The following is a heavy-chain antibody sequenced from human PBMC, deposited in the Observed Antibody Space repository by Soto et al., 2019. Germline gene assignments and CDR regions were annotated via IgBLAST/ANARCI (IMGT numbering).Heavy chain of an antibody. Sequence: QVHLVQSGAEVERPGSSVTVSCQATGGTFSNYIISWVRQAPGQGLEWMGQIIPVFGTVNIAQRLQGRVTINAGGATRTAKMELSSLTAEDTGVQYFARGEALRGDGYYFGFDYWGQGTQVIVSS. CDR3: ARGEALRGDGYYFGFDY. J-gene: IGHJ4*02. CDR2: IIPVFGTV. V-gene: IGHV1-69*12. D-gene: IGHD3-22*01. CDR1: GGTFSNYI.